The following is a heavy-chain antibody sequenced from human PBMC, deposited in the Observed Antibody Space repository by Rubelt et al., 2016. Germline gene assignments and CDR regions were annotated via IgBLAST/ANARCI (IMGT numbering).Heavy chain of an antibody. CDR2: INHSGST. CDR3: ARGVASVAASHWFDP. CDR1: GGSFSGYY. Sequence: QVQLQQWGAGLLKPSETPSLTCAVYGGSFSGYYWSWIRQPPGKGLEWIGEINHSGSTYYNPSLKSRVTISVDTSKNQFSLKLSSVTAADTAVYYCARGVASVAASHWFDPWGQGTLVTVSS. J-gene: IGHJ5*02. D-gene: IGHD2-15*01. V-gene: IGHV4-34*01.